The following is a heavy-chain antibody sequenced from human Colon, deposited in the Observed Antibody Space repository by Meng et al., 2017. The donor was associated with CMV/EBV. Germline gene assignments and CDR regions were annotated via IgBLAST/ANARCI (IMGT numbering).Heavy chain of an antibody. CDR2: ISYDGSSE. CDR1: PLIFSGYA. CDR3: ARDIGRFCTGGNCYARPYLYDLDV. Sequence: SRKISGVASPLIFSGYAMHWVRQAPGKGLEWVAVISYDGSSEYYADSVKGRFTISRDNSKNTLYLEVISLRAEDTAVYYCARDIGRFCTGGNCYARPYLYDLDVWGQGTTVTVSS. V-gene: IGHV3-30-3*01. J-gene: IGHJ6*02. D-gene: IGHD2-15*01.